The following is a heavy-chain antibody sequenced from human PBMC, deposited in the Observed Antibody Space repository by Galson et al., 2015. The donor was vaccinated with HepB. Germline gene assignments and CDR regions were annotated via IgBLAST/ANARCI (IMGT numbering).Heavy chain of an antibody. V-gene: IGHV3-48*02. Sequence: SLRLSCAASGFTFSSYSMNWVRQAPGKGLEWVSYISSSSSTIYYADSVKGRFTISRDNAKNSLYLQMNSLRDEDTAVYYCASLTTVTTPSSNWFDPWGQGTLVTVSS. J-gene: IGHJ5*02. CDR1: GFTFSSYS. CDR2: ISSSSSTI. CDR3: ASLTTVTTPSSNWFDP. D-gene: IGHD4-17*01.